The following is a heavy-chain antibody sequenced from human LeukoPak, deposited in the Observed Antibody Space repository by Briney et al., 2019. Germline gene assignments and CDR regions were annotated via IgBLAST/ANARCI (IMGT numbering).Heavy chain of an antibody. J-gene: IGHJ4*02. CDR3: ARVHSSGWYMV. V-gene: IGHV4-61*02. Sequence: SETLSLTCTASGDSISSGDYYWSWIRQPAGKGLEWIGRISSSGSTNYNPSLKSRVTISVDKSKNQFSLKLSSVTAADTAVYYCARVHSSGWYMVWGQGTLVTVSS. CDR2: ISSSGST. D-gene: IGHD6-19*01. CDR1: GDSISSGDYY.